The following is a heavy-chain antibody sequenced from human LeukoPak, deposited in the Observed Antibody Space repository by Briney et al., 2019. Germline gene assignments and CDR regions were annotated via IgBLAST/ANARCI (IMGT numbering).Heavy chain of an antibody. CDR2: IYPGDSET. D-gene: IGHD3-3*01. Sequence: GESLKISCEGSGYSFTTYWIAWVRQMPGKGLEWMGIIYPGDSETRYSPSFQGQVTISADKSISSVYLQWSGLKASDSATYYCARRSTIFYGMDVWGQGTTVAVSS. V-gene: IGHV5-51*01. CDR1: GYSFTTYW. CDR3: ARRSTIFYGMDV. J-gene: IGHJ6*02.